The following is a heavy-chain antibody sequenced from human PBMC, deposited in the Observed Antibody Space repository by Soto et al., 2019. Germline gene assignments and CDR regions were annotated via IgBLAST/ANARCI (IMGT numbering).Heavy chain of an antibody. D-gene: IGHD5-18*01. J-gene: IGHJ4*02. CDR2: INHLTTT. Sequence: SETLSLTCAVYGGSFSSYHWSWIRQTPGKGLEWIGEINHLTTTNYNPSLKSRVIISLDTPKNQFSLKLSSVTAADTAVYYCASGYDTALAPIFWGQGILVTVSS. CDR1: GGSFSSYH. CDR3: ASGYDTALAPIF. V-gene: IGHV4-34*01.